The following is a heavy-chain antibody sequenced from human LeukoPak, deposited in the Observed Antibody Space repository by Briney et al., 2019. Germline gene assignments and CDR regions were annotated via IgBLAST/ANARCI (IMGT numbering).Heavy chain of an antibody. J-gene: IGHJ4*02. CDR2: IVGSSSNI. Sequence: GGSLRVSCTASGFSFSTYSMNWVRQAQGKGLEWVSYIVGSSSNIYYADSVKGRFTISRDNAKNSLYLQMDSLRAEDTAVYYCATDSPETAAFDYWGQGTLVTVSS. D-gene: IGHD1-1*01. V-gene: IGHV3-48*04. CDR1: GFSFSTYS. CDR3: ATDSPETAAFDY.